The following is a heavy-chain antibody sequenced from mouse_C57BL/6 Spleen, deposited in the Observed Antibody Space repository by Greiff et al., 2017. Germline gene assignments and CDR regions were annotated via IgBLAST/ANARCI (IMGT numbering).Heavy chain of an antibody. CDR2: IDPSDSYT. Sequence: QVQLQQPGAELVMPGASVKLSCKASGYTFTSYWMHWVKQRPGQGLEWIGEIDPSDSYTNYNQKFKGKSTLTVDKSSSTAYMQLNSLTSEESAVYYCARQITYYYGSSYEYFDVWGTGTTVTVSS. V-gene: IGHV1-69*01. J-gene: IGHJ1*03. CDR3: ARQITYYYGSSYEYFDV. D-gene: IGHD1-1*01. CDR1: GYTFTSYW.